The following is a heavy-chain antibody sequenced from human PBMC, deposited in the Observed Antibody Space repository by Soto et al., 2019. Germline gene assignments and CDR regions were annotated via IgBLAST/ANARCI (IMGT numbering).Heavy chain of an antibody. CDR1: GYTFTNYW. CDR2: IYPGDSDT. CDR3: ARADSGYVGYFDY. V-gene: IGHV5-51*01. D-gene: IGHD5-12*01. Sequence: AESLKISCKGSGYTFTNYWIGWVRQKTGKGLEWMGIIYPGDSDTRYSPSFQGQVTISADKYVSTAYLQWSSLQASDSAMYYCARADSGYVGYFDYWGQGTLVTVSS. J-gene: IGHJ4*02.